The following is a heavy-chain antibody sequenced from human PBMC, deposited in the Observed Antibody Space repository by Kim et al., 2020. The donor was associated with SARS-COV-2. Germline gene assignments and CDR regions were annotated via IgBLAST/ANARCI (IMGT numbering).Heavy chain of an antibody. V-gene: IGHV3-21*01. J-gene: IGHJ4*02. Sequence: ANSVNGLSTISRDNPKNSLYRQMNGLRAEDTAVYYCASAPMVRGVTVDYWGQGTLVTVSS. CDR3: ASAPMVRGVTVDY. D-gene: IGHD3-10*01.